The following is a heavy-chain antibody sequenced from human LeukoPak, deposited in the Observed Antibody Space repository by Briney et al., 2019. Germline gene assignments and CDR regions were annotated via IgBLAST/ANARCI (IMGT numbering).Heavy chain of an antibody. V-gene: IGHV2-5*02. CDR2: IYWDDDK. CDR3: AHRQRQLGLYCFAY. J-gene: IGHJ4*02. D-gene: IGHD6-25*01. CDR1: GFSLDTHGVG. Sequence: SGPTLVKPTQILTLTCTFSGFSLDTHGVGVGWIRQPPGKPLEWLALIYWDDDKRYSPSLKSRLAITKDTSKNQVVLTMTNMDPGDTATYYCAHRQRQLGLYCFAYWGQGTLVTVSS.